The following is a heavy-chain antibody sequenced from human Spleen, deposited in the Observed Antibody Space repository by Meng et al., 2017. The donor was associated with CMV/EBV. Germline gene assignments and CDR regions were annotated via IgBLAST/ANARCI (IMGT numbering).Heavy chain of an antibody. Sequence: GESLKISCAASGFTFSSYAMHWVRQAPGKGLEWVAVISYDGSNRYYADSVKGRFTISRDNSKNTLHLQMNSLRAEDTAVYYCARVRHGGHLRYRDFDFWGQGTLVTVSS. V-gene: IGHV3-30*04. CDR3: ARVRHGGHLRYRDFDF. D-gene: IGHD3-16*01. J-gene: IGHJ4*02. CDR1: GFTFSSYA. CDR2: ISYDGSNR.